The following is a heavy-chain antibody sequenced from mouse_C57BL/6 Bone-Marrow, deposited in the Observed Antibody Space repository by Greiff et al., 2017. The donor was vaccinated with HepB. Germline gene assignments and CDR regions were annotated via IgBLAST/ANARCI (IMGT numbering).Heavy chain of an antibody. D-gene: IGHD2-4*01. CDR1: GYTFTGYW. J-gene: IGHJ3*01. CDR2: ILPGSGST. V-gene: IGHV1-9*01. CDR3: ARARWDDYLAWFAY. Sequence: QVQLQQSGAELMKPGASVKLSCKATGYTFTGYWIEWVKQRPGHGLEWIGEILPGSGSTNYNEKFKGKATFTADTSSNTAYMQLSSLTTEDSAIYYCARARWDDYLAWFAYWGQGTLVTVSA.